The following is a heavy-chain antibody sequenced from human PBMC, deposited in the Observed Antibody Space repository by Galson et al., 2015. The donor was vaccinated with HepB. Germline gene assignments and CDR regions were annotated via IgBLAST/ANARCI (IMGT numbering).Heavy chain of an antibody. CDR3: ATGYCSSTSCQGYYYGMDV. J-gene: IGHJ6*02. V-gene: IGHV1-24*01. CDR1: GYTLTELS. D-gene: IGHD2-2*01. CDR2: FDPEDGET. Sequence: SVKVSCKVSGYTLTELSMHWVRQAPGKGLEWMGGFDPEDGETIYAQKFQGRVTITRDTSASTAYMELSSLRSEDTAVYYCATGYCSSTSCQGYYYGMDVWGQGTTVTVSS.